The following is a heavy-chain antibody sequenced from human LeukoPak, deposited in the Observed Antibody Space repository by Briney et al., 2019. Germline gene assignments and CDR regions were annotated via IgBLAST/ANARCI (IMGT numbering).Heavy chain of an antibody. V-gene: IGHV4-61*02. CDR1: GGSISSGSYY. J-gene: IGHJ3*02. Sequence: SETLSLICTVSGGSISSGSYYWSWIRQPAGKGLEWIGRIYTSGSTNYNPSLKSRVTISVDTSKNQFSLKLSSVTAADTAVYYCARDQRWGPLDAFDIWGQGTMVTVSS. CDR3: ARDQRWGPLDAFDI. CDR2: IYTSGST. D-gene: IGHD1-26*01.